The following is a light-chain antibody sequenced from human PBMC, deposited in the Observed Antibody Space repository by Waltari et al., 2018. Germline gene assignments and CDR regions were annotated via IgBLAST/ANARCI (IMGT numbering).Light chain of an antibody. V-gene: IGLV1-51*02. Sequence: QSVLTQPPSVSAAPGQKVPISCSGSSSNIGTNYVSWYQQLPGTAPKLLIYENNKRPSGIPDRFSGSKSGTSATLGITGLQTGDEADYYCGTWDSSRKWVFGGGTKLTVL. CDR2: ENN. CDR3: GTWDSSRKWV. J-gene: IGLJ3*02. CDR1: SSNIGTNY.